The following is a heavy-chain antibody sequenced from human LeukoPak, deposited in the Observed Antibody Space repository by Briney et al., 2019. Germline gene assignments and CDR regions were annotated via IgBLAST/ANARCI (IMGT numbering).Heavy chain of an antibody. CDR3: AKMGVRFGDGDY. J-gene: IGHJ4*02. CDR1: GYSISSGFY. V-gene: IGHV4-38-2*02. D-gene: IGHD3-10*01. CDR2: ISHSGST. Sequence: PSETLSLTCTVSGYSISSGFYWGWIRQPPGKGLEWIGSISHSGSTYYNLSLKSRVTISVDTSKNQFSLKLSSVTAADTAVYYCAKMGVRFGDGDYWGQGTLVTVSS.